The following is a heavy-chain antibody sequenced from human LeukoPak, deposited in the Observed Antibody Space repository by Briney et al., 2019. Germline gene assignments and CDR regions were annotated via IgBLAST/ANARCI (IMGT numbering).Heavy chain of an antibody. CDR2: ISYDGSNK. J-gene: IGHJ4*02. CDR3: ARDGSGSYRFDY. Sequence: GGSLRLSCAASGFTFSSYAMHWVRQAPGKGLEWVAVISYDGSNKYYADSVKGRFTISRDNSKNTLYLQMGSLRAEDMAVYYCARDGSGSYRFDYWGQGTLVTVSS. D-gene: IGHD3-10*01. CDR1: GFTFSSYA. V-gene: IGHV3-30*14.